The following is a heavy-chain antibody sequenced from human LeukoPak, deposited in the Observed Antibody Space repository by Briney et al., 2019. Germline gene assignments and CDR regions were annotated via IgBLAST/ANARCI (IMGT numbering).Heavy chain of an antibody. V-gene: IGHV3-66*01. Sequence: GGSLRLSCAVSGFTVSSNYMSWVRQAPGTGLEWVSVIYGDHSTYYADSVKGRFTISRDNSKNTVYLQMDSLTTEDTAVYYCTATDTIPNLNDAFDIWGRGTMVTVSS. CDR1: GFTVSSNY. CDR3: TATDTIPNLNDAFDI. CDR2: IYGDHST. D-gene: IGHD2-15*01. J-gene: IGHJ3*02.